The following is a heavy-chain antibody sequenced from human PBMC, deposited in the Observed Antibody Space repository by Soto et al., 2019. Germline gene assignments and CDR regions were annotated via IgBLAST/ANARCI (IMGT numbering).Heavy chain of an antibody. CDR1: GGSISSSSYY. J-gene: IGHJ4*02. D-gene: IGHD3-10*01. Sequence: QLQLQESGPGLVKPSETLSLTCTVSGGSISSSSYYWGWIRQPPGKGLEWIGSIYYSGSTYYNSSLKSRVTISVDTSKNQFSLKLSSVTAADTAVYYCARLKGSGSTNWGQGTLVTVSS. CDR2: IYYSGST. V-gene: IGHV4-39*01. CDR3: ARLKGSGSTN.